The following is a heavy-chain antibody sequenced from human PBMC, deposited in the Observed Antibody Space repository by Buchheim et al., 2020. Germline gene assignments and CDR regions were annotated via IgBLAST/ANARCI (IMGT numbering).Heavy chain of an antibody. CDR1: GFTFSSYD. CDR2: IGTAGDT. CDR3: ARARKNYDILTGYPYRGEYFDY. V-gene: IGHV3-13*01. J-gene: IGHJ4*02. Sequence: EVQLVESGGGLVQPGGSLRLSCAASGFTFSSYDMHWVRQATGKGLEWVSAIGTAGDTYYPGSVKGRFTISRENAKNSLYLQMNSLRAGDTAVYYCARARKNYDILTGYPYRGEYFDYWGQGTL. D-gene: IGHD3-9*01.